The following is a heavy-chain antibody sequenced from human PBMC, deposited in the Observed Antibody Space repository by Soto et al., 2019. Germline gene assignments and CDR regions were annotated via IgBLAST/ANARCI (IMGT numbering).Heavy chain of an antibody. V-gene: IGHV3-23*01. CDR3: TLYCSGVTCSGH. Sequence: SGGALRHSCAASGFTFSSYAMTWVRQAPGKGLDWVAAISDSGGSTYYADPVKGRFTISRDNSKNTVYLQMSSLRAEDTAVYYCTLYCSGVTCSGHWGQGTLVTVSS. CDR1: GFTFSSYA. CDR2: ISDSGGST. J-gene: IGHJ4*02. D-gene: IGHD2-15*01.